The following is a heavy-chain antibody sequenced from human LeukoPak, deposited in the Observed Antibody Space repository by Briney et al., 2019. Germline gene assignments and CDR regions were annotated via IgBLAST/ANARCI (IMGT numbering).Heavy chain of an antibody. CDR2: MNPNSGNT. Sequence: ASVKVSCEASGYTFTSYDINWVRQATGQGLEWMGWMNPNSGNTGYSQKFQGRVTITRDTSASTAYMELSSLRSEDTAVYYCARVSLLPRSHYDYWGQGTLVTVSS. CDR3: ARVSLLPRSHYDY. J-gene: IGHJ4*02. D-gene: IGHD2-15*01. CDR1: GYTFTSYD. V-gene: IGHV1-8*01.